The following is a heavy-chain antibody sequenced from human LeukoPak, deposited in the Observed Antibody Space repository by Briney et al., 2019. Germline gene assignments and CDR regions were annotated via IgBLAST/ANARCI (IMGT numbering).Heavy chain of an antibody. V-gene: IGHV3-7*03. CDR3: ARKGYSGSYNWFDP. CDR2: IKQDGSEK. CDR1: GFTFSSYW. J-gene: IGHJ5*02. D-gene: IGHD1-26*01. Sequence: GGSLRLSCAASGFTFSSYWMNWVRQAPGKGLEWVANIKQDGSEKYYVDSVKGRFTISRDNAKKSLYLQMNSLRAEDTAVYYCARKGYSGSYNWFDPWGQGTLVTVSS.